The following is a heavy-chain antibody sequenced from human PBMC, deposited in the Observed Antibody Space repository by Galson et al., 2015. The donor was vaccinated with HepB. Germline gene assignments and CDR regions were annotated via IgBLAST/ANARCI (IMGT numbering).Heavy chain of an antibody. CDR3: AREFQGQSLSPGDA. D-gene: IGHD3-16*01. V-gene: IGHV3-64*04. CDR1: GFTFRSYA. J-gene: IGHJ5*01. CDR2: ISSNGGST. Sequence: SLRLSCAASGFTFRSYAMHWGRQAPGKGLEYVSAISSNGGSTYYTDSVKGRFTISRDNSKNTLYLQMNSLRAEDTAVYYCAREFQGQSLSPGDACGHATLVTVAS.